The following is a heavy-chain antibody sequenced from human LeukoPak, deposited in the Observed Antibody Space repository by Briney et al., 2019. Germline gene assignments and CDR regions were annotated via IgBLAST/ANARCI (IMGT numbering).Heavy chain of an antibody. V-gene: IGHV3-74*01. CDR1: GFTFSSYW. D-gene: IGHD5-24*01. CDR3: ARDMGWQQFDQ. J-gene: IGHJ4*02. CDR2: INSDGSST. Sequence: KTGGSLRLSCAASGFTFSSYWMHWVRQAPGKGLVWVSRINSDGSSTSYADSVKGRFTISRDNSKNTLYLQMNSLTVEDTAVYYCARDMGWQQFDQWGQGTLVTVSS.